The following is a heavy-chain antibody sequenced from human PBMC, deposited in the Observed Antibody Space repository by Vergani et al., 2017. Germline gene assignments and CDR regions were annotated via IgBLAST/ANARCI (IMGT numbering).Heavy chain of an antibody. CDR1: ADSISSGSYY. V-gene: IGHV4-39*01. J-gene: IGHJ4*02. Sequence: QEQLQESGPGLVRPSQTLSLTCTVSADSISSGSYYWGWIRQPPGKSLEWIGSIYYSGLTYYNPSLKSRVAISVDTSKNQFSLKVTSVTAADTAVYFCARQRPGSGWSPGDFDDWGQGILVTVSS. CDR3: ARQRPGSGWSPGDFDD. CDR2: IYYSGLT. D-gene: IGHD6-19*01.